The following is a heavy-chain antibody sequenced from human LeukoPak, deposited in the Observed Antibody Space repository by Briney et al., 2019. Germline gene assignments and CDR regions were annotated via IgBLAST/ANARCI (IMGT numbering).Heavy chain of an antibody. V-gene: IGHV1-18*01. J-gene: IGHJ3*02. CDR3: ARSDIVVVPAAISHAFDI. Sequence: ASVKVSCKASGYTFTSYGISWVRQAPGQALEWMGWISAYNGNTNYAQKLQGRLTMHTDTSTSTAYMELRSLRSDDTAVYYCARSDIVVVPAAISHAFDIWGQGTMVTVSS. CDR1: GYTFTSYG. CDR2: ISAYNGNT. D-gene: IGHD2-2*01.